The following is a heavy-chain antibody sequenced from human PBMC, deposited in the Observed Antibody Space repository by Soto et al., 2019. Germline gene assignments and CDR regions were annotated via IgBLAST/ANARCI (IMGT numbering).Heavy chain of an antibody. J-gene: IGHJ4*02. CDR3: AKVSTGYYYYFDS. CDR1: GFTFSSYA. CDR2: IGGSGSST. V-gene: IGHV3-23*01. D-gene: IGHD3-9*01. Sequence: GGSLRLSCAASGFTFSSYAMSWVRRAPGKGLEWVSGIGGSGSSTFYADSVKGRFTISRDNSKNTLYLQMNSLRAEDTAVYHCAKVSTGYYYYFDSWGRGTLVTVSS.